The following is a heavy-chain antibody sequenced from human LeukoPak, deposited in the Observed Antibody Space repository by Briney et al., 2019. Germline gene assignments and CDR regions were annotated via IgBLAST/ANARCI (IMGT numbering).Heavy chain of an antibody. V-gene: IGHV1-69*05. CDR3: ARAGVEMATIYYFDY. Sequence: GSSVKVSCKASGGTFSSYAISWVRQAPGQGLEWVGRIIPIFGTANYAQKFQGRVTITTDESTSTAYMELSSLRSEDTAVYYCARAGVEMATIYYFDYWGQGTLVTVSS. CDR1: GGTFSSYA. CDR2: IIPIFGTA. J-gene: IGHJ4*02. D-gene: IGHD5-24*01.